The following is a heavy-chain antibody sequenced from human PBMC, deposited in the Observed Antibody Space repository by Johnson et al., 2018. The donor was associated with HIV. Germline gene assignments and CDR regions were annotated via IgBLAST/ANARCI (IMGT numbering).Heavy chain of an antibody. D-gene: IGHD1-7*01. CDR3: ARSNWNYPLDAFDI. CDR2: TSSSGSTI. CDR1: GFTFSDYY. J-gene: IGHJ3*02. Sequence: LSCAASGFTFSDYYMSWIRQAPGKGPEWVTYTSSSGSTIYYADSVKGVFTISRDNAKNSPYLQMNGLSAGDTTVYYCARSNWNYPLDAFDIWAQGAMVTVSS. V-gene: IGHV3-11*04.